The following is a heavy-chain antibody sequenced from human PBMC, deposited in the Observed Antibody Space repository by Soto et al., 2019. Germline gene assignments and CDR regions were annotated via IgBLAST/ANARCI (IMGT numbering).Heavy chain of an antibody. CDR3: TTEDWGYDAFDI. CDR2: IKSKTDGGTT. J-gene: IGHJ3*02. V-gene: IGHV3-15*01. D-gene: IGHD7-27*01. CDR1: GFTFSNAW. Sequence: GGSLRLSCAASGFTFSNAWMSWVRQAPGKGLEWVGRIKSKTDGGTTDYAAPVKGRFTISRDDSKNTLYLQMNSLKTEDTAVYYCTTEDWGYDAFDIWGQGTMVTVSS.